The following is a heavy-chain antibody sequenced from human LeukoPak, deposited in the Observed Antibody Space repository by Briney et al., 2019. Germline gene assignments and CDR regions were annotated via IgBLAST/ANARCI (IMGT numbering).Heavy chain of an antibody. J-gene: IGHJ4*02. V-gene: IGHV4-31*03. Sequence: PSQTLSLTCTVSGGSISSGGYYWSWIRQHPGKGLEWIGYIYYSGSTYYNPSLKSRVTISVDTSKNQFSLKLSSVTAADTAMYYCAKSSSTWPPVYFLDYWGQGTLVTVSS. D-gene: IGHD6-13*01. CDR3: AKSSSTWPPVYFLDY. CDR1: GGSISSGGYY. CDR2: IYYSGST.